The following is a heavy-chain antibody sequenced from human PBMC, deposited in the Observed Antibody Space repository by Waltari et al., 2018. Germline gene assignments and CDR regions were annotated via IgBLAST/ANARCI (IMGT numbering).Heavy chain of an antibody. D-gene: IGHD1-20*01. CDR1: GYTFTGYY. Sequence: QVQLVQSGAEVKKPGASVKVSCKASGYTFTGYYIHWVRQAPGQGLEWMGWINPNSGGTNYAQKFQGRVTMTRDTSISTAYMELSRLRSDDTAVYYCATLTGTTPYYYYGMDVWGQGTTVTVSS. CDR2: INPNSGGT. CDR3: ATLTGTTPYYYYGMDV. J-gene: IGHJ6*02. V-gene: IGHV1-2*02.